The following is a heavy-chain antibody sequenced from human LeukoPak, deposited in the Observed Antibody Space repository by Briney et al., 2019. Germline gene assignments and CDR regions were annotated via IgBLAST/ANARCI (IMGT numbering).Heavy chain of an antibody. Sequence: GGSLRLSCAASGFTFSNYAMRWVRQAPGKGLEWVAVISFDGTDAFYADSVKGRFTISRDNSKNTLYLQINSLRAEDTAVYYCAKTRRVTMIVVVSPAFDIWGQGTMVTVSS. D-gene: IGHD3-22*01. CDR3: AKTRRVTMIVVVSPAFDI. V-gene: IGHV3-30*18. J-gene: IGHJ3*02. CDR2: ISFDGTDA. CDR1: GFTFSNYA.